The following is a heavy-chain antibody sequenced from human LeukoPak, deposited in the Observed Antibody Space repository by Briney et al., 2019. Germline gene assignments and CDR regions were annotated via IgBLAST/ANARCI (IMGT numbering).Heavy chain of an antibody. Sequence: ASVKVSCKASGYTFTSYYMHWVRQAPGQGLEWMGRINPNSGGTNYAQKFQGRVTMTRDMSISTAYMDLSRLRSDDTAVYYCARPPKGLLWFGELITPDTDNWFDPWGQGTLVTVSS. D-gene: IGHD3-10*01. CDR1: GYTFTSYY. CDR2: INPNSGGT. J-gene: IGHJ5*02. V-gene: IGHV1-2*06. CDR3: ARPPKGLLWFGELITPDTDNWFDP.